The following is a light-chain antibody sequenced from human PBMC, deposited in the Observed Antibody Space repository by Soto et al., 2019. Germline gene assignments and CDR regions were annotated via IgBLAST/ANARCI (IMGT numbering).Light chain of an antibody. CDR1: QTISSW. J-gene: IGKJ1*01. CDR2: KAS. V-gene: IGKV1-5*03. Sequence: DIQMTQSPSTLSGSVGDRVTITCRASQTISSWLAWYQQKPGKAPKLLIYKASTLKSGVPSRFSGSGSGTEFTLTISSLQPDDFATYYCQQYESFSATFGPGTKWIS. CDR3: QQYESFSAT.